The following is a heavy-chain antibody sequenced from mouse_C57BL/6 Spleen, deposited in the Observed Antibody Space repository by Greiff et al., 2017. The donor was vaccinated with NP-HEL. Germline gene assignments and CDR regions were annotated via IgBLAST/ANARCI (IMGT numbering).Heavy chain of an antibody. CDR2: FYPGSGSI. V-gene: IGHV1-62-2*01. CDR1: GYTFTEYT. J-gene: IGHJ3*01. Sequence: QVQLQQSGAELVKPGASVKLSCKASGYTFTEYTIHWVKQRSGQGLEWIGWFYPGSGSIKYNEKFKDKATLTADKSSSTVYMELSRVTSEDSAVYFCARHEERFYYGSSEGFAYWGQGTLVTVSA. D-gene: IGHD1-1*01. CDR3: ARHEERFYYGSSEGFAY.